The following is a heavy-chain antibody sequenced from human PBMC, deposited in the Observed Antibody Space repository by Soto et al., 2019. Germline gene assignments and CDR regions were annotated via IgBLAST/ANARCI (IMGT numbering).Heavy chain of an antibody. CDR3: ASRDPGTSVDY. D-gene: IGHD1-7*01. Sequence: SETLSLTCAVSGYSIRSGYFWGWIRQPPGKGLEWIGSMYHSGITYYNLSLKSRVTISLDKSENQFSLKVTSLTAADTAVYYCASRDPGTSVDYWGQGTLVTVSS. J-gene: IGHJ4*02. V-gene: IGHV4-38-2*01. CDR2: MYHSGIT. CDR1: GYSIRSGYF.